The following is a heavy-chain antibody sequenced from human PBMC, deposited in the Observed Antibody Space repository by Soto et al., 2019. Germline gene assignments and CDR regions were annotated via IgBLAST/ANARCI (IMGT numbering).Heavy chain of an antibody. CDR3: AREFIVDPAEYFQH. V-gene: IGHV3-7*01. CDR1: GFTFSNSW. D-gene: IGHD1-26*01. CDR2: INHDGSEK. Sequence: GGSLRLSCAVSGFTFSNSWMSWVRQTPGKGLEWLANINHDGSEKYYVDSVKGRFAISRDNAKNSLYLQMNSLTAEDTAVYYCAREFIVDPAEYFQHWGQGTLVTVPQ. J-gene: IGHJ1*01.